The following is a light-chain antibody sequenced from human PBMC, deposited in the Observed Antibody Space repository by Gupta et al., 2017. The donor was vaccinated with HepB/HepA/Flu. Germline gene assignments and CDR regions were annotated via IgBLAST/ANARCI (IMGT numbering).Light chain of an antibody. CDR3: QQYDECSLT. CDR2: GAA. V-gene: IGKV3-15*01. J-gene: IGKJ1*01. CDR1: ESVRTN. Sequence: EAVMPPSPDTPCVSLGERPTLPCRVTESVRTNLAGAQQKPGQAPRILIHGAATRTTGIPARFSGSRSWTEFTLTTSSRLAEELAVIYCQQYDECSLTFGQGTRVEIK.